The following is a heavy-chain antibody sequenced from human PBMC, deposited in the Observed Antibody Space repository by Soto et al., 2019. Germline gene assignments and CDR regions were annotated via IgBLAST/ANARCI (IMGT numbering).Heavy chain of an antibody. V-gene: IGHV3-21*01. J-gene: IGHJ4*02. CDR1: VLTFSSSS. CDR2: ISSSSSYI. Sequence: GGSLRLSWAASVLTFSSSSMNWVRQSPGKGLEWVSSISSSSSYIYYEDSVKGRFTISRDNAKNSLYLQMNSLIAEDTAVYYCARDIKTPDSRGPQGYFDYWGQGTLVTVSS. CDR3: ARDIKTPDSRGPQGYFDY. D-gene: IGHD6-19*01.